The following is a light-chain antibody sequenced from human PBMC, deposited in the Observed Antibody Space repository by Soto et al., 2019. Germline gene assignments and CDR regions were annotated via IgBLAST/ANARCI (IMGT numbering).Light chain of an antibody. CDR2: EVS. CDR3: SSYTSSSTLVV. Sequence: QSALSQPASVSGSPGQSITISCTGSSSDVGSYNYVSWYQQHPGKAPKLMIYEVSNRPSGVSNRFSGSKSGNTASLTISGLQAEGEADYYCSSYTSSSTLVVFGGGTQLTVL. CDR1: SSDVGSYNY. V-gene: IGLV2-14*01. J-gene: IGLJ2*01.